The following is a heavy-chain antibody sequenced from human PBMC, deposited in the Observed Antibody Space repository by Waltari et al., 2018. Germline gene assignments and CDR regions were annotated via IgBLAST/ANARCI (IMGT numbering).Heavy chain of an antibody. CDR2: INHSGST. J-gene: IGHJ4*02. Sequence: QVQLQQWGAGLLKPSETLSLTSAVYGGSFSGYYWSWIRQPPGKGLEWIGEINHSGSTNYNPSLKSRVTISVDTSKNQFSLKLSSVTAADTAVYYCARGHYYDSSGYYYALDYWGQGTLVTVSS. CDR3: ARGHYYDSSGYYYALDY. D-gene: IGHD3-22*01. V-gene: IGHV4-34*01. CDR1: GGSFSGYY.